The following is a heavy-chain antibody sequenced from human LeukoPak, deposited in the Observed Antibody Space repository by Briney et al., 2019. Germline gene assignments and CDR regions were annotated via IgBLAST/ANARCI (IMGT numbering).Heavy chain of an antibody. CDR3: ARDVATVTRGFDI. D-gene: IGHD4-17*01. CDR2: INHSGST. V-gene: IGHV4-34*01. CDR1: GGSFSGYY. J-gene: IGHJ3*02. Sequence: SETLSLTCAVYGGSFSGYYWSWIRQPPGKGLEWIGEINHSGSTNYNPSLKSRVTISIDTSKNQFSLKLSSVTAADTAVYYCARDVATVTRGFDIWGQGTMVSVSS.